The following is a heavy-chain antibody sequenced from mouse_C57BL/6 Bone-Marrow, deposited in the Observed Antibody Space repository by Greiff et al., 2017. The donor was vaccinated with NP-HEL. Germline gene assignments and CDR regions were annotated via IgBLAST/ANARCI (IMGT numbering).Heavy chain of an antibody. J-gene: IGHJ3*01. Sequence: EVKLMESGGGLVQPGGSMKLSCAASGFTFSDAWMDWVRQSPEKGLEWVAEIRNKANNHATYYAESVKGRFTISRDDSKSSVYLQMNSLRAEDTGIYYCTRGFDYDRGFAYWGQGTLVTVSA. CDR3: TRGFDYDRGFAY. V-gene: IGHV6-6*01. CDR1: GFTFSDAW. D-gene: IGHD2-4*01. CDR2: IRNKANNHAT.